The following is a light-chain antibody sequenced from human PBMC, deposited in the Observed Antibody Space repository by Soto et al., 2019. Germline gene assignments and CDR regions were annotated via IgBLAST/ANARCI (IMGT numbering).Light chain of an antibody. J-gene: IGLJ2*01. CDR1: SSNIGAGYD. CDR2: GNS. V-gene: IGLV1-40*01. CDR3: QSYDSSLSGSI. Sequence: QAVVTQPPSVSGAPGQRVTISCTGSSSNIGAGYDVHWYQQLPGTAPKLLIYGNSNRPSGVPDRFSGYKSGTSASLAITGLQAEDEADYYCQSYDSSLSGSIFGGGTKLTVL.